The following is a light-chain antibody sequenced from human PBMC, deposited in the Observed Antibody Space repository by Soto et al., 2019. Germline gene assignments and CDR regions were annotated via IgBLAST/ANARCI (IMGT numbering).Light chain of an antibody. Sequence: QSALTQPRSVSGSPGQSVTISCTGTSSDVGGYNYVSWYQQHPGKAPKLMINDVSKRPSGVPDRFSGSKSGNTASLTISGLQAEDEADYYCCSSAGTYTSVFGGGTKLTVL. V-gene: IGLV2-11*01. CDR1: SSDVGGYNY. J-gene: IGLJ3*02. CDR2: DVS. CDR3: CSSAGTYTSV.